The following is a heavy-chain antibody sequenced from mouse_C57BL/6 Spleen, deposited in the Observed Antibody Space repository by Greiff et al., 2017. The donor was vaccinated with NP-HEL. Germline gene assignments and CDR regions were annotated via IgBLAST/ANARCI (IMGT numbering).Heavy chain of an antibody. CDR2: INPYNGDT. J-gene: IGHJ1*03. CDR3: ARNYYGSSRSYWYFDV. V-gene: IGHV1-20*01. CDR1: GYSFTGYF. Sequence: VQLKQSGPELVKPGDSVKISCKASGYSFTGYFMNWVMQSHGKSLEWIGRINPYNGDTFYNQKFKGKATLTVDKSSSTAHMELRSLTSEDSAVYYCARNYYGSSRSYWYFDVWGTGTTVTVSS. D-gene: IGHD1-1*01.